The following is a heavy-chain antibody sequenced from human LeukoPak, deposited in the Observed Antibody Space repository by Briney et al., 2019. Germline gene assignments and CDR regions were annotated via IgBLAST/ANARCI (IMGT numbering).Heavy chain of an antibody. CDR2: IILIFGTA. J-gene: IGHJ5*02. D-gene: IGHD3-3*01. CDR3: AIVGGDFDFWSGYYKRGRWFDP. Sequence: GASVKVSCKASGGTFSSYAISWVRQAPGQGLGWVGGIILIFGTANYAQQLQGRVTITADESTSTAYMELSSLRSEHTALYYCAIVGGDFDFWSGYYKRGRWFDPWGQGTLVTVSS. CDR1: GGTFSSYA. V-gene: IGHV1-69*13.